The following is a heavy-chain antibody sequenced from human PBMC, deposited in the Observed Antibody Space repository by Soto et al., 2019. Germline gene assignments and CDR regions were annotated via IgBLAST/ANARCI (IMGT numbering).Heavy chain of an antibody. D-gene: IGHD6-19*01. CDR2: IIPIFGTA. Sequence: GASVKVSCKASGGTFSSYAISWVRQAPGQGLEWMGGIIPIFGTANYAQKFQGRVTITADKSTSTAYMELSSLRSEDTAVYYCARDSFYPGSGWYEAYNWFDPWGQGTLVTVS. V-gene: IGHV1-69*06. CDR1: GGTFSSYA. CDR3: ARDSFYPGSGWYEAYNWFDP. J-gene: IGHJ5*02.